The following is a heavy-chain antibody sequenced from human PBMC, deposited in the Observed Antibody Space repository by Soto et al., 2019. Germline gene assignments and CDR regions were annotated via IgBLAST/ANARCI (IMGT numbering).Heavy chain of an antibody. D-gene: IGHD4-17*01. J-gene: IGHJ4*02. CDR2: MNPNSGNT. V-gene: IGHV1-8*01. CDR3: ARGRSADYGDYLDY. CDR1: GYTFTSYD. Sequence: ASVKVSCKASGYTFTSYDINWVRQATGQGLEWMGWMNPNSGNTGYAQKFQGRVTMTRNTSISTAYMELSSLRSEDTAVYHCARGRSADYGDYLDYWGQGTLVTVSS.